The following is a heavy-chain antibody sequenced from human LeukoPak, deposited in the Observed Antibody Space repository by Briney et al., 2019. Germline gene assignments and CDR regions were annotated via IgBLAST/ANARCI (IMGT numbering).Heavy chain of an antibody. D-gene: IGHD3-10*01. CDR2: IYYSGST. Sequence: SETLSLTCTVSGGSISSYYWSWIRQPPGKGLEWIGYIYYSGSTNYNPSLKSRVTISVDTSKNQFSLKLSSVTAADTAVYYCARSIPYGSGSYWYGMDVWGQGTTVTVSS. CDR1: GGSISSYY. J-gene: IGHJ6*02. CDR3: ARSIPYGSGSYWYGMDV. V-gene: IGHV4-59*08.